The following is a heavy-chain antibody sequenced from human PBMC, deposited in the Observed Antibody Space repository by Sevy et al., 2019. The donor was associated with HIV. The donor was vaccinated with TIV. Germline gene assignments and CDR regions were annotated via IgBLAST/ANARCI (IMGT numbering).Heavy chain of an antibody. J-gene: IGHJ6*02. V-gene: IGHV3-23*01. CDR1: GFPFSNYA. Sequence: GGSLRLSCAASGFPFSNYAMSWVRQAPGKGLVWVSTLIGGGSRTYYADSVTGRFIISRDNSRNTLYRQMNSLRAEDTAIYYCEKRRVQSGLSGGGANYGMDVCGRGTTVTVSS. CDR3: EKRRVQSGLSGGGANYGMDV. CDR2: LIGGGSRT. D-gene: IGHD2-8*02.